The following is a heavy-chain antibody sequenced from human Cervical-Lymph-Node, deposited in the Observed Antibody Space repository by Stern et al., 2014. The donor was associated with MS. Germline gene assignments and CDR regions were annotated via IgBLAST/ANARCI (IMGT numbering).Heavy chain of an antibody. V-gene: IGHV3-30-3*01. D-gene: IGHD2-15*01. Sequence: VQLVESGGGVVQPGRSLRLSCAASGFIFSSYALHWVRQAPGKGLDWVAFLSNEGNKQFYADSVKGRVTISRDNSNNTLYLQMNSLRPEDTAVYYCARDTCRGGGCYFRYWGQGILITVSS. CDR2: LSNEGNKQ. J-gene: IGHJ4*02. CDR1: GFIFSSYA. CDR3: ARDTCRGGGCYFRY.